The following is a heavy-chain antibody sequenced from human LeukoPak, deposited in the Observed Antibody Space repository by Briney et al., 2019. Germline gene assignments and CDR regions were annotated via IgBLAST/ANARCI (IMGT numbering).Heavy chain of an antibody. Sequence: PGGSLRLSCAASGFTFSSYWMSWVRQAPGKGLEWVANIKQDGSEKYYVDSVKGRFTISRDNAKNSLYLQMNSLRAEDTDVYYCARSSDDFWSGYPTYFDYWGQGTLVTVSS. V-gene: IGHV3-7*01. J-gene: IGHJ4*02. CDR1: GFTFSSYW. CDR2: IKQDGSEK. CDR3: ARSSDDFWSGYPTYFDY. D-gene: IGHD3-3*01.